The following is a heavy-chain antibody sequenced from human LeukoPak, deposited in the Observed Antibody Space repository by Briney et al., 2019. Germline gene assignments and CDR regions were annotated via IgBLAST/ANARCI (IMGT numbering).Heavy chain of an antibody. CDR3: AGFKWELRGLDS. CDR2: IYYSGST. J-gene: IGHJ4*02. Sequence: SQTLSLTCTVSGGSISSGDYYWSWIRQPPGTGLEWIGHIYYSGSTYYNPSLKSRVTISVDTSKNQFSLKLSSVTAADTAVYYCAGFKWELRGLDSWGQGTLVTLSS. CDR1: GGSISSGDYY. V-gene: IGHV4-30-4*08. D-gene: IGHD1-26*01.